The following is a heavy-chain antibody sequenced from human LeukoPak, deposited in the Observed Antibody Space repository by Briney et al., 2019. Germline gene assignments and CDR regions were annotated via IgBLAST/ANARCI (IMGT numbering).Heavy chain of an antibody. D-gene: IGHD3-22*01. CDR3: ARDLRLSRSSGYYYY. Sequence: ASVTVSCKASGYTFTSYDINWVRQAPGQGLEWMGWMNPNSGNTGYAQKFQGRVTMTRNTSISTAYMELSSLRSEDTAVYYCARDLRLSRSSGYYYYWGQGTLGTVSS. CDR1: GYTFTSYD. V-gene: IGHV1-8*01. CDR2: MNPNSGNT. J-gene: IGHJ4*02.